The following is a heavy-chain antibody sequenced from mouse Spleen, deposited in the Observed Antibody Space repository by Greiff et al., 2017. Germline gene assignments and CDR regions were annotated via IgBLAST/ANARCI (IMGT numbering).Heavy chain of an antibody. CDR2: IYPGDGDT. J-gene: IGHJ4*01. D-gene: IGHD1-1*01. V-gene: IGHV1-82*01. CDR3: ARRTTVTDCYAMDY. CDR1: GYAFSSSW. Sequence: QVQLKQSGPELVKPGASVKISCKASGYAFSSSWMNWVKQRPGKGLEWIGRIYPGDGDTNYNGKFKGKATLTADKSSSTAYMQLSSLTSEDSAVYFCARRTTVTDCYAMDYWGQGTSVTVSS.